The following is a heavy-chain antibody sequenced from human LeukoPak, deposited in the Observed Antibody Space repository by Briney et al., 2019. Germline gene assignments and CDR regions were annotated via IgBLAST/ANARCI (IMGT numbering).Heavy chain of an antibody. Sequence: SETLSLTCTVSGGSISSGSYYWSWIRQPAGKGLEWIGRIYTSGSTNYNPSLKSRVTISVDTSKNQFSLKLSSVTAADTAVYYCARHSGGDLITIFGVVYPLDYWGQGTLVTVSS. CDR2: IYTSGST. CDR1: GGSISSGSYY. D-gene: IGHD3-3*01. J-gene: IGHJ4*02. V-gene: IGHV4-61*02. CDR3: ARHSGGDLITIFGVVYPLDY.